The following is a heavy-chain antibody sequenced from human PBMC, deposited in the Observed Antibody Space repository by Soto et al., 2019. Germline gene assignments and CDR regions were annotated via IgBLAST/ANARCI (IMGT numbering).Heavy chain of an antibody. D-gene: IGHD6-13*01. CDR1: GGSISNYY. V-gene: IGHV4-59*01. J-gene: IGHJ4*02. CDR3: ARGGSSSWYGFYFFDN. CDR2: IYSSGST. Sequence: SETLSLTCTVSGGSISNYYWNWIRQSPGKGLEWIGYIYSSGSTHYNPSLQNRVTISIDTSKNQVSLKVNSVTAADTAVYYCARGGSSSWYGFYFFDNWGPGTLVTVSS.